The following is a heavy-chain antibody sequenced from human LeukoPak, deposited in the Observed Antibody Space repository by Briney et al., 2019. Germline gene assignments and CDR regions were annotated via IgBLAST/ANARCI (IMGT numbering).Heavy chain of an antibody. CDR1: GGSISSVNYY. Sequence: SETLSLTCSVSGGSISSVNYYWGWIRQPPGKGLEWIASIDYAGNTYYNPSLKSRVTISVDTSKNHFSLKLKSVTAADTTVYYCARRSKTYTGTYQMPFDYWGQGTLVAVSS. J-gene: IGHJ4*02. CDR2: IDYAGNT. D-gene: IGHD1-26*01. CDR3: ARRSKTYTGTYQMPFDY. V-gene: IGHV4-39*02.